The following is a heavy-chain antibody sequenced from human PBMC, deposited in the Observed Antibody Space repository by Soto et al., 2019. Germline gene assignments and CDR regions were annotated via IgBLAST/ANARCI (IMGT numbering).Heavy chain of an antibody. CDR1: GFTFSSYA. CDR2: ISYDGSNK. CDR3: ARDLMVWFGELYLDY. D-gene: IGHD3-10*01. V-gene: IGHV3-30-3*01. J-gene: IGHJ4*02. Sequence: PGGSLRLSCAASGFTFSSYAMHWVRQAPGKGLEWVAVISYDGSNKYYADSVKGRFTISRDNSKNTLYLQMNSLRAEDTAVYYCARDLMVWFGELYLDYWGQGTLVTVSS.